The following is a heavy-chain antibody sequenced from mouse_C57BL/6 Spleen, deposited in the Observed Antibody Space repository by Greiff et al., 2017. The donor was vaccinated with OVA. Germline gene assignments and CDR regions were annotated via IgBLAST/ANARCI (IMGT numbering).Heavy chain of an antibody. Sequence: VQLQQSGAELVRPGASVKLSCKASGYTFTSYGISWVKQRPGQGLEWIGEIYPRSGNTYYNEKFKGKATLTADKSSSTAYMELRSLTSEASAVYFCAREEVKGDSDYRGQGTTLTVSA. CDR2: IYPRSGNT. J-gene: IGHJ2*01. CDR3: AREEVKGDSDY. CDR1: GYTFTSYG. V-gene: IGHV1-81*01. D-gene: IGHD2-13*01.